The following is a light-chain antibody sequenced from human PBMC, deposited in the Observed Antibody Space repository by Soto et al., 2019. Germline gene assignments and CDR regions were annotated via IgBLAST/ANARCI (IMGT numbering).Light chain of an antibody. CDR3: QQYNNNSPWT. Sequence: DIQMTQSPSTLSASVGDRVILTCRASQSIGSWLAWYQQKAGKGPKLLIYKASSLKSRFPSRFSGSGSWTEFTLTISSMQPDDFATYYCQQYNNNSPWTFGQGTKVEV. CDR2: KAS. V-gene: IGKV1-5*03. J-gene: IGKJ1*01. CDR1: QSIGSW.